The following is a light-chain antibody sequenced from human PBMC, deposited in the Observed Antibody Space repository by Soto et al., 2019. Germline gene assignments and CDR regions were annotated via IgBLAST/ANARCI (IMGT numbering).Light chain of an antibody. CDR3: FSYTSSGTYV. CDR2: EVS. V-gene: IGLV2-14*01. CDR1: SSDVGAYNY. J-gene: IGLJ1*01. Sequence: QSVLTQPASVSGSPGQSVAIYCTGTSSDVGAYNYISWYQQHPGRAPKLLLSEVSNRPSGVSNRFSGSKSGNTASLTISGLLPEDVTDYYCFSYTSSGTYVFGTGTKGTVL.